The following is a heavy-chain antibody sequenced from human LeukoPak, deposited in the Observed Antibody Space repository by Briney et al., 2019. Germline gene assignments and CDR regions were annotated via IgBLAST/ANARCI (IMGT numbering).Heavy chain of an antibody. CDR2: ISGSGGST. J-gene: IGHJ1*01. V-gene: IGHV3-23*01. Sequence: GGSLRLSCAASGFTFSSYAMSWVRQAPGKGLEWVSAISGSGGSTYYADSVKGRSTISRDNSKNTLYLQMNSLRAEDTAVYYCATRGTAAAATGPQHWGQGTLVTVSS. CDR3: ATRGTAAAATGPQH. D-gene: IGHD6-13*01. CDR1: GFTFSSYA.